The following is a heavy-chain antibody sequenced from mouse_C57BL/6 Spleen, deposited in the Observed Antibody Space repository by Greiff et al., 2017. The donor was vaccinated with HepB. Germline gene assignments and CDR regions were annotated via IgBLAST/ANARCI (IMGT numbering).Heavy chain of an antibody. J-gene: IGHJ2*01. D-gene: IGHD2-4*01. CDR1: GYTFTSYW. V-gene: IGHV1-64*01. CDR2: IHPNSGST. Sequence: QVQLQQPGAELVKPGASVKLSCKASGYTFTSYWMHWVKQRPGPGLEWIGMIHPNSGSTNYNEKFKSKATLTVDKSSSTAYMQLSSLTSEDSAVYYCAREGDDYEGYYFDYWGQGTTLTVSS. CDR3: AREGDDYEGYYFDY.